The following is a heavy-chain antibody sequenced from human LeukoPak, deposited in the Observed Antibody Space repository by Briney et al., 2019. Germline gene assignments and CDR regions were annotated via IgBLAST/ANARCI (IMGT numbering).Heavy chain of an antibody. Sequence: ASVKVSCKASGYTLTAYYMHWVRQAPGQGLEWMGWIDPNSGATDSAQKFQGRVTVTRDTSLNTVYMELSRLTSDDTAVYYCARGRTSLTAWFVPWGQGTLVNVSS. CDR2: IDPNSGAT. V-gene: IGHV1-2*02. CDR3: ARGRTSLTAWFVP. CDR1: GYTLTAYY. J-gene: IGHJ5*02. D-gene: IGHD4-11*01.